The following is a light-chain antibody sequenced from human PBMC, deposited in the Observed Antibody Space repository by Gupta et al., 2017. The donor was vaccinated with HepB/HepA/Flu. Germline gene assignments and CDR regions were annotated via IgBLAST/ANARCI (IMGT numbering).Light chain of an antibody. CDR3: CSYAGSYTGV. J-gene: IGLJ3*02. CDR2: DVS. V-gene: IGLV2-11*02. Sequence: QSALTQPRSVSGSPGQSVTISCTGTSSDVGGYNYVSWYQLHPGKAPKRMMYDVSKRPSGVPDRFSGSKSGNTASLTISGLQAEDEADDYCCSYAGSYTGVFGGGTKLTVL. CDR1: SSDVGGYNY.